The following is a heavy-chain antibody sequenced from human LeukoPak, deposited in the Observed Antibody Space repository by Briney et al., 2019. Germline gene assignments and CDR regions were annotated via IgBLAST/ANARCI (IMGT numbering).Heavy chain of an antibody. CDR1: GGSISSYY. V-gene: IGHV4-59*01. CDR3: ARVATMIVPDDAFDI. Sequence: SETLSLTCTVSGGSISSYYWSWIRQPPGKGLEWIGYIYYSGSTNYNPSLKSRDTISVDTSKNQFSLKLSSVTAADTAVYYCARVATMIVPDDAFDIWGQGTMVTVSS. J-gene: IGHJ3*02. D-gene: IGHD3-22*01. CDR2: IYYSGST.